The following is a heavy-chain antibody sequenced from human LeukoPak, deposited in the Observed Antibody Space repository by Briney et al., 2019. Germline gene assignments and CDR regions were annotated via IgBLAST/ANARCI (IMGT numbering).Heavy chain of an antibody. Sequence: PGGSLRLSCAASGFTFSTSSLTWVRQAPGKGVEWVSSIISSRLYISYPDSVKGRFTISRDNAKNSLYLQMHSLGAEDTAVYYCAREGGFRFCDTCRFFDFWGQGTLVTVSS. V-gene: IGHV3-21*01. D-gene: IGHD3-16*01. CDR2: IISSRLYI. CDR1: GFTFSTSS. CDR3: AREGGFRFCDTCRFFDF. J-gene: IGHJ4*02.